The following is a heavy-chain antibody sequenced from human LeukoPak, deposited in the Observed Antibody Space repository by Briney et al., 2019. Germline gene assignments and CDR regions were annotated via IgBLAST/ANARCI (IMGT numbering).Heavy chain of an antibody. V-gene: IGHV4-34*01. J-gene: IGHJ4*02. D-gene: IGHD3-10*01. CDR3: ARGRYYYGSGSYYSDY. Sequence: PSETLSLTCAVYGGSFSGYYWSWIRQPPGKGLEWIGEINHSGSTNYNPSLKSRVTISVDTSKNQFSLKLSSVTAADTAVYYCARGRYYYGSGSYYSDYWGQGTLVTVSS. CDR2: INHSGST. CDR1: GGSFSGYY.